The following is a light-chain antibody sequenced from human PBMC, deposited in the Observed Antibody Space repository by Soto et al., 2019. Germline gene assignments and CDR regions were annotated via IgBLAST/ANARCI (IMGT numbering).Light chain of an antibody. V-gene: IGKV3-15*01. Sequence: VMRQSPATLSVSSGEGATLSCSASQGIGDTLAWYHHNPDQTPRLLFYETSTTATGVPTRFSSSRSGAEFTLPIHSPPPEDFAVYSCQPYNSWPLTFGGGTKVDIK. CDR2: ETS. CDR1: QGIGDT. CDR3: QPYNSWPLT. J-gene: IGKJ4*01.